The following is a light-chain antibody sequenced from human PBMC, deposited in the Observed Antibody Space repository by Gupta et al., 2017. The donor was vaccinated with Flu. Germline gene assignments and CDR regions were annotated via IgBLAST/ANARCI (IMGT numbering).Light chain of an antibody. CDR2: DAS. CDR1: QSVSSDY. V-gene: IGKV3-20*01. CDR3: QQYGSSPWT. J-gene: IGKJ1*01. Sequence: EIVLTQYPGTLSLSTGERATLSCRASQSVSSDYLAWYQQKPGQAPRLLIYDASSRATGIPDRFSGSGSGTDFTLTISILEPEDFAVYYCQQYGSSPWTFGQGTKVEIK.